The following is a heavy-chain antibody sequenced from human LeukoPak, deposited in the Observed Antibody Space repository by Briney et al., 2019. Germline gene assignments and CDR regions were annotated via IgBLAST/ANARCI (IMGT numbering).Heavy chain of an antibody. CDR1: GFTFSDYY. J-gene: IGHJ3*02. Sequence: GGSLRLSCAASGFTFSDYYMSWIRQAPGKGLEWVSYISSSGSTIYYADSVKGRFTISRDNAKNSLYLQMNSLRAEDTAVYYCARGRYDFWSDAFDIWGQGTMVTVSS. V-gene: IGHV3-11*04. D-gene: IGHD3-3*01. CDR2: ISSSGSTI. CDR3: ARGRYDFWSDAFDI.